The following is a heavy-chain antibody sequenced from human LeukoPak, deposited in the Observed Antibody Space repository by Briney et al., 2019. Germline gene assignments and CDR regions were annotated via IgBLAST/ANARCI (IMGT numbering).Heavy chain of an antibody. CDR1: GFTFSSYG. V-gene: IGHV3-30*02. D-gene: IGHD2-2*01. CDR2: IRYDGSNK. Sequence: GGPLRLSCAASGFTFSSYGMHWVRQAPGKGLEWVAFIRYDGSNKYYADSVKGRFTISRDNSKNTLYLQMNSLRAEDTAVHYCAKLGSIVVVPAARGGDYWGQGTLVTVSS. J-gene: IGHJ4*02. CDR3: AKLGSIVVVPAARGGDY.